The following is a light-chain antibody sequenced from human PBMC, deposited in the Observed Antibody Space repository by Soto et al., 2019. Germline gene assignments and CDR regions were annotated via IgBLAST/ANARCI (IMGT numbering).Light chain of an antibody. Sequence: DIQMTQSPSSLSASVGDRVTITCQASQDISNYLNWYQQKPGKAPKLLIFDAASLRNGVPSRFSGGGSRTDYTLTISSLQPEDFATYYCQQYDSYPITFGQGTQLEIK. CDR3: QQYDSYPIT. V-gene: IGKV1-33*01. CDR2: DAA. CDR1: QDISNY. J-gene: IGKJ5*01.